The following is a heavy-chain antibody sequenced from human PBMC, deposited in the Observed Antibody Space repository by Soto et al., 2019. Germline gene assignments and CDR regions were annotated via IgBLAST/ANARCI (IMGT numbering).Heavy chain of an antibody. V-gene: IGHV1-18*01. CDR1: GYTFTSYG. Sequence: QVQLVQSGAEVKKPGASVKVSCKASGYTFTSYGISWVRQAPGQGLEWMGWISAYNGNTNYAQKLQGRVTMTTDTSTSTAYMELRSLRSDDTAVYYCARIPAAMGPDIRSYYYYYMDVWGKGTTVTVSS. J-gene: IGHJ6*03. D-gene: IGHD2-2*01. CDR3: ARIPAAMGPDIRSYYYYYMDV. CDR2: ISAYNGNT.